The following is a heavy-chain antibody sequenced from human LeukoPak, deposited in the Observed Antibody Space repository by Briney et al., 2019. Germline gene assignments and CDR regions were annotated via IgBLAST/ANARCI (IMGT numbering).Heavy chain of an antibody. J-gene: IGHJ4*02. Sequence: PSETLSLTCTVSGGSMSSGPYYWSWIRQHPGKGLEWIGYVYYSGSTYYNPSLKSRVTISVDKSKNQFSLKLSSVTAADTAVYYCAFGRGSYYRYFDYWGQGTLVTVSS. CDR3: AFGRGSYYRYFDY. CDR2: VYYSGST. CDR1: GGSMSSGPYY. V-gene: IGHV4-31*09. D-gene: IGHD3-10*01.